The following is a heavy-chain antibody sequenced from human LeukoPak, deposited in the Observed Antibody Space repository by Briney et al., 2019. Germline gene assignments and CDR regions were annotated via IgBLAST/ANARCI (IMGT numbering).Heavy chain of an antibody. V-gene: IGHV3-23*01. CDR2: ISGSGGST. CDR1: GFTFSSYA. D-gene: IGHD3-22*01. J-gene: IGHJ1*01. Sequence: QPGGSLRLSCAASGFTFSSYAMSWVRRAPGKGLEWVSTISGSGGSTYYADSVKGRFTISRDNAKNSVYLQMNSLRAEDTAVYYCARGHDSSGWYFQHWGQGTLVTVSS. CDR3: ARGHDSSGWYFQH.